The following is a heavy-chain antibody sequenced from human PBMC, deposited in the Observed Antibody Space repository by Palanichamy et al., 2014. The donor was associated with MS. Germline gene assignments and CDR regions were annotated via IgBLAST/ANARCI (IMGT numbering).Heavy chain of an antibody. CDR2: INAGNGNT. CDR1: GYTFTSYA. CDR3: ARDHVWGGVGY. J-gene: IGHJ4*02. Sequence: QVQLVQSGAEVKKPGASVKVSCKASGYTFTSYAMHWVRQAPGQRLEWMGWINAGNGNTKYSQKFQDRVTITRDTSASTAYMELSSLRYEDTALYYCARDHVWGGVGYWGQGTLVTVSS. V-gene: IGHV1-3*01. D-gene: IGHD3-16*01.